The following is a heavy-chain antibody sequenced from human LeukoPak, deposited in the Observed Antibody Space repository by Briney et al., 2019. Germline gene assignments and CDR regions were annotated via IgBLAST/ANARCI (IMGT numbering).Heavy chain of an antibody. CDR3: ARCTTGRTFGSLREIKKSREIDY. CDR1: GFTFSSYN. J-gene: IGHJ4*02. Sequence: PWGSLRLSCAASGFTFSSYNMNWVRQAPGKGLEWVSSISSSSSYIYYADSVRGRFTISRDNAKNSLFLQMNSLRAEDTAVYYCARCTTGRTFGSLREIKKSREIDYWGQGALVTVSS. D-gene: IGHD1-1*01. V-gene: IGHV3-21*01. CDR2: ISSSSSYI.